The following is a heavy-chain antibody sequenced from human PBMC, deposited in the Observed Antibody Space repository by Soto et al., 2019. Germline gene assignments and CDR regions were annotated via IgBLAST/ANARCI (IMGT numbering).Heavy chain of an antibody. CDR2: IYYGGST. J-gene: IGHJ3*02. CDR1: GGSISSDY. D-gene: IGHD6-19*01. Sequence: PSETLSLTCTVSGGSISSDYWSWIRQPPGKGLEWIGYIYYGGSTHSNPSLKSRVIISLDTSKNQFSLKLSSVTAADTAVYYCAREWYSSGWYGAAFDIWGQGTMVTVSS. V-gene: IGHV4-59*12. CDR3: AREWYSSGWYGAAFDI.